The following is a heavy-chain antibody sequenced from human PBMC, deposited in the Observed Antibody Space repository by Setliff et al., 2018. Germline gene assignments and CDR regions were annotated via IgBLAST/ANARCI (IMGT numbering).Heavy chain of an antibody. D-gene: IGHD4-17*01. CDR2: IFYSGSS. V-gene: IGHV4-59*01. J-gene: IGHJ4*02. CDR3: ARLPRTVTHFDY. CDR1: CVSIRSYY. Sequence: PSETLSLTCTVSCVSIRSYYWSWIRQPPGKGLEWIGYIFYSGSSNYNPSLQSRVSISVDTSKNQLSLKLDSLTAADTAVYFCARLPRTVTHFDYWGQGALVTVSS.